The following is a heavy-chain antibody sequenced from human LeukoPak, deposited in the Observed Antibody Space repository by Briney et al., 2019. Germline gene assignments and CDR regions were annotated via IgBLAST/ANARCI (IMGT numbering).Heavy chain of an antibody. V-gene: IGHV4-39*01. CDR2: IYYSGST. J-gene: IGHJ3*02. D-gene: IGHD3-10*01. Sequence: SETLSLTCTVSGGSISSSSYYWGWIRQPPGKGLEWIGSIYYSGSTYYNPSLKSRVTISVDTSKNQFSLKLSSVTAADTAVYYCARPMVRGGIDQPDAFDIWGQGTMVTASS. CDR3: ARPMVRGGIDQPDAFDI. CDR1: GGSISSSSYY.